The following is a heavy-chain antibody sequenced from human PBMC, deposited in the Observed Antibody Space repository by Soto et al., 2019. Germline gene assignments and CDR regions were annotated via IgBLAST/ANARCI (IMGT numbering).Heavy chain of an antibody. D-gene: IGHD6-13*01. CDR2: TYYRSKWYN. V-gene: IGHV6-1*01. CDR1: GDSVSSNSAA. Sequence: PSQTLSLTCAISGDSVSSNSAAWNWIRQSPSRGLEWLGGTYYRSKWYNDYAVSVKSRITINPDTSKNQFSLQLNSVTPEDTAVYYCARVQYSSSWYFSYGMDVWGQGTTVTVSS. CDR3: ARVQYSSSWYFSYGMDV. J-gene: IGHJ6*02.